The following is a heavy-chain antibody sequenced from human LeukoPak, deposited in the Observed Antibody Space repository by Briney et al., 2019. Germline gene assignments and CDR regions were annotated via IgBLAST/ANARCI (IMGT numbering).Heavy chain of an antibody. Sequence: EASVKVSCKASGYTFTSYYMHWVRRAPGQGLEWMGIIDPSGGGTTYAQNFQGRVTMTRDTSTSTVYMELSSLRSEDTAVYYCAREAANTKPFDIWGQGTMVTVSS. CDR3: AREAANTKPFDI. CDR2: IDPSGGGT. V-gene: IGHV1-46*01. J-gene: IGHJ3*02. CDR1: GYTFTSYY. D-gene: IGHD6-25*01.